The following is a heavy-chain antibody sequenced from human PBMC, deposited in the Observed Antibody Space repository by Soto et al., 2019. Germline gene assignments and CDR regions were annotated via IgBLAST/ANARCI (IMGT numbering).Heavy chain of an antibody. CDR1: GFTFSSYA. J-gene: IGHJ6*02. CDR2: ISYDGSNK. V-gene: IGHV3-30-3*01. CDR3: ARDGNWNYISYYYGMDV. Sequence: QVQLVESGGGVVQPGRSLRLSCAASGFTFSSYAMHWVRQAPGKGLEWVAVISYDGSNKYYADSMKGRFTISRDNSKNTLYLQMNSLRAEDTAVYYCARDGNWNYISYYYGMDVWGQGTTVTVSS. D-gene: IGHD1-7*01.